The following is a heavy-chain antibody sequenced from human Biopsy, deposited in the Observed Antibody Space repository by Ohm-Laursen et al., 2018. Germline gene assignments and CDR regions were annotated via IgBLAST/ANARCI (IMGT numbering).Heavy chain of an antibody. V-gene: IGHV3-21*01. Sequence: SLRLSCAVSGFTFSTYTMTWVRQAPGKGLEWVSSISRTSDFIYYADSVMGRFTISRDNAKNSVDLQMNSLRAEDPAVYFCARERGWKSISTIDYWGQGTLVTASP. J-gene: IGHJ4*02. CDR1: GFTFSTYT. CDR3: ARERGWKSISTIDY. D-gene: IGHD6-6*01. CDR2: ISRTSDFI.